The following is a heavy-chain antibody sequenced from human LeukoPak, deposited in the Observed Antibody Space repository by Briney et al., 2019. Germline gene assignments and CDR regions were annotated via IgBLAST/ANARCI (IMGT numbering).Heavy chain of an antibody. J-gene: IGHJ6*03. CDR1: GGSISSSNYF. CDR2: IYYSGST. V-gene: IGHV4-39*07. Sequence: SETLSLTCTVSGGSISSSNYFWGWIRQPPGKGLEWIGSIYYSGSTYYNPSLKSRVTISVDTSKNQFSLKLSSVTAPDTAVYYCTRDETYTSDWQSNHYFYYMDVWGKGTTVTVSS. D-gene: IGHD6-19*01. CDR3: TRDETYTSDWQSNHYFYYMDV.